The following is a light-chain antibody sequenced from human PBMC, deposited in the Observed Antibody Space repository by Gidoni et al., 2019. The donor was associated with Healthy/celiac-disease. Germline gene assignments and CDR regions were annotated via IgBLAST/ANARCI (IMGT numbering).Light chain of an antibody. CDR3: QQYGSSPSLT. Sequence: EIVLTQSPGTLSLSPGERATLSFRASQSVSSSYLAWYQQKPGQAPRLLIYGASSRATGIADRFSGSGSGTAFTLTISRREPEDYAVYYCQQYGSSPSLTFGGXTKVEIK. CDR2: GAS. V-gene: IGKV3-20*01. CDR1: QSVSSSY. J-gene: IGKJ4*01.